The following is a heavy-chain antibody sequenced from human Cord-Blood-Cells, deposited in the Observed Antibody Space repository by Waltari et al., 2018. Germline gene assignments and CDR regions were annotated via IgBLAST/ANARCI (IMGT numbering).Heavy chain of an antibody. V-gene: IGHV4-39*01. Sequence: QLQLQESGPGLVKPSETLSLTCTVSGGSISSSSYYWGWIRQPPGKGLEWIGSIYYSGSTYYNPALKSRATISVDTSKNQFSLKLSSVTAADTAVYYCARGRIFGVVIEGWFDPWGQGTLVTVSS. CDR2: IYYSGST. D-gene: IGHD3-3*01. J-gene: IGHJ5*02. CDR1: GGSISSSSYY. CDR3: ARGRIFGVVIEGWFDP.